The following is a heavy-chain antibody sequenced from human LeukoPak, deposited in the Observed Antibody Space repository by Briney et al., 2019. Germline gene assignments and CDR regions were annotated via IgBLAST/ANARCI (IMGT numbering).Heavy chain of an antibody. J-gene: IGHJ4*02. D-gene: IGHD3-22*01. V-gene: IGHV3-48*03. CDR1: GFTFSSYE. CDR3: ANLWRYYYDSSGPRRSY. Sequence: PGGSLRFSCAASGFTFSSYEMNWVRQAPGKGLEWVSYISSSGSTIYYADSVEGRFTISRDNAKNSLYLQMNSLRAEDTAVYYCANLWRYYYDSSGPRRSYWGQGTLVTVSS. CDR2: ISSSGSTI.